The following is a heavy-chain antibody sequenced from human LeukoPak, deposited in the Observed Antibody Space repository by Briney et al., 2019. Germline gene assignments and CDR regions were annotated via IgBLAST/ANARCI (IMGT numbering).Heavy chain of an antibody. J-gene: IGHJ4*02. CDR1: GFTFSSYA. V-gene: IGHV3-23*01. CDR2: ISGSGGST. Sequence: GGSLRLSCAASGFTFSSYAMSWVRQAPGKGLEWVSAISGSGGSTYYADSVKGRFTISRDNSKNTLYLQMNSLRAEDTAVYYCAKDRTRLGYCSGGSCYPGYYFDYWGQGTLVTASS. D-gene: IGHD2-15*01. CDR3: AKDRTRLGYCSGGSCYPGYYFDY.